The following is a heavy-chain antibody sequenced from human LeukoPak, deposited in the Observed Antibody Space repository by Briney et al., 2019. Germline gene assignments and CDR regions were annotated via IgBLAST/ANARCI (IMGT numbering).Heavy chain of an antibody. Sequence: PGGSLRLSCAASGFTFSSYAMHWVRQAPGKGLEWVAVISYDGSNKYYADSVKGRFTISRDNSKNTLYLQMNSLRAEDTAVYYCARDLYYYGSGSDNFLYYWGQGTLVTVSS. D-gene: IGHD3-10*01. CDR2: ISYDGSNK. V-gene: IGHV3-30*14. CDR1: GFTFSSYA. J-gene: IGHJ4*02. CDR3: ARDLYYYGSGSDNFLYY.